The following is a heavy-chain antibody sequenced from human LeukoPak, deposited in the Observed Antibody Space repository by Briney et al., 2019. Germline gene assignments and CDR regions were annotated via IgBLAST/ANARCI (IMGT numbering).Heavy chain of an antibody. CDR2: INPNSGGT. D-gene: IGHD1-26*01. CDR1: GYTFTDYY. CDR3: ATTDPGGSLSFDI. V-gene: IGHV1-2*02. J-gene: IGHJ3*02. Sequence: GASVKVSCKASGYTFTDYYIHWVRQAPGQGLEWMGWINPNSGGTNHAQKFQGRVTMTRDTSISTAYMELSRLRSDDTAVYYCATTDPGGSLSFDIWGQGTMVTVSS.